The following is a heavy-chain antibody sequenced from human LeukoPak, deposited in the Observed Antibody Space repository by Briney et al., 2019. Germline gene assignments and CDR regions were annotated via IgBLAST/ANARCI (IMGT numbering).Heavy chain of an antibody. CDR3: ASTVSGFGELNY. Sequence: GGSLRLSCAASGFTFSSYGMHWVRQAPGKGLEWVAFIRYDGSNKYYADSVKGRFTISRDNSKNTLYLQMNSLRAEDAAVYYCASTVSGFGELNYWGQGTLVTVSS. J-gene: IGHJ4*02. CDR2: IRYDGSNK. CDR1: GFTFSSYG. V-gene: IGHV3-30*02. D-gene: IGHD3-10*01.